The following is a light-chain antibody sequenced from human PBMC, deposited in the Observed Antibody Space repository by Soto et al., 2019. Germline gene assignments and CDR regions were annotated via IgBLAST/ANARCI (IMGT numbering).Light chain of an antibody. CDR2: GNS. Sequence: QSVLTQPPSVSGAPGQRVTISCTGSSSNIGAGYDVHWYQQLPGTAPKLLIYGNSNRPSGVPDRFSGSKSGTSASLAITGLQAEDEADYYCQPYDSSLSGRCVFGTGTKLTVL. CDR3: QPYDSSLSGRCV. J-gene: IGLJ1*01. V-gene: IGLV1-40*01. CDR1: SSNIGAGYD.